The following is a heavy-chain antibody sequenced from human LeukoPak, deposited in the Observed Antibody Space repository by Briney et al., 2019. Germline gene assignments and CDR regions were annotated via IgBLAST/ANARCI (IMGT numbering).Heavy chain of an antibody. CDR1: GVSVSSNGHY. Sequence: SETLSLTCTVSGVSVSSNGHYWAWIRQPPGKGLEWLGTISYSGTADYNPSVQSRVTISLDTTRNQFSLKLNSVTAADTAVYYCARKPETSTLDYWGQGTLVTVSS. J-gene: IGHJ4*02. D-gene: IGHD5/OR15-5a*01. CDR2: ISYSGTA. CDR3: ARKPETSTLDY. V-gene: IGHV4-39*01.